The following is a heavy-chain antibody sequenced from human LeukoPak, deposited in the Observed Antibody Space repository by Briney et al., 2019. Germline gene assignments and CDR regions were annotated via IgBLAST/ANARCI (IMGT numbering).Heavy chain of an antibody. J-gene: IGHJ4*02. CDR2: ISAYDGNT. CDR3: ASDPSNSVGSRIYFDY. D-gene: IGHD2-15*01. Sequence: ASVKVSCKAFGYSFTKFGISWVRQAPGQGLEWMGWISAYDGNTKYAQKFQGRVTMTTDTSTTTAYMELRSLRSDDTAVYFCASDPSNSVGSRIYFDYWGQGTLVSVSS. CDR1: GYSFTKFG. V-gene: IGHV1-18*01.